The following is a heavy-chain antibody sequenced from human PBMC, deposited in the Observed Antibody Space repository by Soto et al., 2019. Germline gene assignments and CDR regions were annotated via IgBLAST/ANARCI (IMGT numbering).Heavy chain of an antibody. CDR1: GFTFDDYA. CDR2: ISWNSGSI. Sequence: EVQLVESGGGLVQPGRSLRLSCAASGFTFDDYAMHWVRQAPGKGLEWVSGISWNSGSIGYADSVKGRFTISRDNAKNCLYLQMNSMRAEHTSLYYCAKDLEDIAGGVDVWGKGTTVTVSS. D-gene: IGHD2-15*01. CDR3: AKDLEDIAGGVDV. V-gene: IGHV3-9*01. J-gene: IGHJ6*04.